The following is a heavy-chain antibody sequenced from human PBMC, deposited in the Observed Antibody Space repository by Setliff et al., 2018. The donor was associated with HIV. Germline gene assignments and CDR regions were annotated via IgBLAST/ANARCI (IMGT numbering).Heavy chain of an antibody. CDR3: AAYRSGAHWFDP. J-gene: IGHJ5*02. D-gene: IGHD1-1*01. CDR2: IYASGST. Sequence: SETLSLTCAVSGYSISSAYYWGWVRQSPGKGLEWIGSIYASGSTNYNPSLKSRVTMSIDTSKKQFSLKLNSVTAADTAVYYCAAYRSGAHWFDPWGQGTLVTVSS. V-gene: IGHV4-38-2*01. CDR1: GYSISSAYY.